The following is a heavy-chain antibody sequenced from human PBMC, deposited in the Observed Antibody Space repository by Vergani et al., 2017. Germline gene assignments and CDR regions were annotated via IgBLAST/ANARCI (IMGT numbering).Heavy chain of an antibody. J-gene: IGHJ6*03. CDR2: INPNSGGT. CDR3: ASSLYSSSSQRTLWRYYYYIDV. D-gene: IGHD6-6*01. Sequence: QVQLVQSGAEVKKPGASVKVSCKASGYTFTGYYMHWVRQAPGHGLEWMGWINPNSGGTNYTQKFQGMVTMTRDTSISTAYMELSRLRSYDTAVYYCASSLYSSSSQRTLWRYYYYIDVWGKGTTVTVSS. CDR1: GYTFTGYY. V-gene: IGHV1-2*02.